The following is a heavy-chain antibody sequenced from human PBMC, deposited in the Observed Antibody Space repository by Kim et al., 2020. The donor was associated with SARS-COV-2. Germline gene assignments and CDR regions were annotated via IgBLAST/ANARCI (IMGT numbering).Heavy chain of an antibody. CDR1: GFTFSSYA. J-gene: IGHJ3*02. V-gene: IGHV3-23*01. CDR2: IKGSGGST. Sequence: GGSLRLSCAASGFTFSSYAMSWVRQAPGKGLEWVAAIKGSGGSTYYADSVKGRFTISRDNSKNTLYLQMNSLRAEDTAVYYCARGGFSRGDAFDIWGQGTMVTVSS. D-gene: IGHD3-10*01. CDR3: ARGGFSRGDAFDI.